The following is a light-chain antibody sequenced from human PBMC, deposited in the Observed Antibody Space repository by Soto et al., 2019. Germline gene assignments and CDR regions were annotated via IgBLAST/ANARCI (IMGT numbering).Light chain of an antibody. V-gene: IGKV1-9*01. CDR2: LAS. CDR1: QGIRNY. CDR3: LYLNSFPLP. J-gene: IGKJ4*01. Sequence: IQLTQSPSSLSASVGDRVTITCRASQGIRNYLAWYQQKPGKAPNLLIYLASTLQGGVPSRFSGSGSGTDFSLTISSLQPEDVATYYCLYLNSFPLPFGGGTKVELK.